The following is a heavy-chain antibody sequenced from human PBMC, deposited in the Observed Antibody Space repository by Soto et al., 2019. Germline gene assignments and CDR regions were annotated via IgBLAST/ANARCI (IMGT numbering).Heavy chain of an antibody. J-gene: IGHJ4*02. CDR3: APLTGPSVY. Sequence: AGSMRLSCAASGFTFSSYGMHWVRQAPGKGLEWVAVISYDGSNKYYADSVKGRFTISRDNSKNTLYLQMNSLRAEDTAVYYCAPLTGPSVYWGQGTLVTVSS. CDR2: ISYDGSNK. V-gene: IGHV3-30*03. CDR1: GFTFSSYG. D-gene: IGHD6-19*01.